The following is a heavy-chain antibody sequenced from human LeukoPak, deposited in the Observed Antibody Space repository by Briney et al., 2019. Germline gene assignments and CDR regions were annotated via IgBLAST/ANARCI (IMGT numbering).Heavy chain of an antibody. CDR2: IRSDGSIK. D-gene: IGHD6-19*01. CDR3: TKDEVFSSAWYFDY. CDR1: GFTFSSYG. Sequence: PGGSLRLSCAASGFTFSSYGMHWVRQAPGKGLEWVAFIRSDGSIKYYTESLKGRFTISRDNSKNALYLQINSLRPEDTAVYYCTKDEVFSSAWYFDYWGQGTLVTVSS. V-gene: IGHV3-30*02. J-gene: IGHJ4*02.